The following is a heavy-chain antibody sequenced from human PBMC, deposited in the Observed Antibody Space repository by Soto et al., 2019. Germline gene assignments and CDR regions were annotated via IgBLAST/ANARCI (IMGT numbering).Heavy chain of an antibody. CDR3: AKPRSAARRGLDYFDY. J-gene: IGHJ4*02. CDR2: ISGSGGST. CDR1: GFTFSSYA. Sequence: PGGSLRLSCAASGFTFSSYAMSWVRQAPGKGLEWVSAISGSGGSTYYADSVKGRFTISRDNSKNTLYLQMNSLRAEDKAVYYCAKPRSAARRGLDYFDYWGQGTLVTVSS. V-gene: IGHV3-23*01. D-gene: IGHD6-6*01.